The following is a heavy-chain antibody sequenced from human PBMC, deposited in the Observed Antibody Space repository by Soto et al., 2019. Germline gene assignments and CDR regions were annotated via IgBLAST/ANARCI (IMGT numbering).Heavy chain of an antibody. CDR1: GFTFSLYG. Sequence: GGSLRLSCAASGFTFSLYGINWVRQAPGRGLEWVAVISYNGNNKDYADSVKGRFTISRDNSKSTLFLQMNTLTTEDTAVYFCARSAYCSTTSCSYYFDSWGQGTLVTVSS. CDR3: ARSAYCSTTSCSYYFDS. V-gene: IGHV3-30*03. CDR2: ISYNGNNK. D-gene: IGHD2-2*01. J-gene: IGHJ4*02.